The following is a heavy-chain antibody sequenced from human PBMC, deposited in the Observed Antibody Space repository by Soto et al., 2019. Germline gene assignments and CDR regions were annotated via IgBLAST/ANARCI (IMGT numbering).Heavy chain of an antibody. CDR2: IHYSGST. D-gene: IGHD3-3*01. J-gene: IGHJ6*03. CDR3: ARSRTIFGAQYESYYTDV. Sequence: PSETLALTFTVSGGSISSYYWSWIRQPPGKGLEWIGYIHYSGSTNYNPSLKSRVTISVDTSKNQFSLKLSSVTAADTAVYYCARSRTIFGAQYESYYTDVWGKGTTVTVSS. V-gene: IGHV4-59*01. CDR1: GGSISSYY.